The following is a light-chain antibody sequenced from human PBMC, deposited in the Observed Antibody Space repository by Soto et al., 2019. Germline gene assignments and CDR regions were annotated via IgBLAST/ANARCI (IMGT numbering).Light chain of an antibody. CDR2: DAS. Sequence: DIQMTQSPSTLSPSVGDRVTITSRASQSISSWLAWYQQKPGKAPKLLIYDASSLESGVPSRFSGSGSGTEFTLTISSLQPDDFATYYCQQYNSYSWTFGQGTKVDIK. J-gene: IGKJ1*01. CDR1: QSISSW. CDR3: QQYNSYSWT. V-gene: IGKV1-5*01.